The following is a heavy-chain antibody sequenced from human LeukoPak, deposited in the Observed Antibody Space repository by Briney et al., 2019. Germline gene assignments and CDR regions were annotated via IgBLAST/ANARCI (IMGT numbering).Heavy chain of an antibody. D-gene: IGHD1-1*01. J-gene: IGHJ3*02. Sequence: GASVKVSCEASGGTFSSYAISWVRQAPGQGLEWMGRIIPILGIANYAQKFQGRVTITADKSTSTAYMELSSLRSEDTAVYYCARAGRTRLHYAFDIWGQGTMVTVSS. CDR3: ARAGRTRLHYAFDI. V-gene: IGHV1-69*04. CDR1: GGTFSSYA. CDR2: IIPILGIA.